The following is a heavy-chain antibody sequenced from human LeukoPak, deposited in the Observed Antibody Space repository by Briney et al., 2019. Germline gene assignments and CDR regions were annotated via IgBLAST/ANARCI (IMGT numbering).Heavy chain of an antibody. CDR1: GFIFSSYA. CDR2: ISYDGSNK. CDR3: AKDITMVRGDRFDY. J-gene: IGHJ4*02. V-gene: IGHV3-30*04. Sequence: GGSLRLSCAASGFIFSSYAMHWVRQAPGKGLEWVAVISYDGSNKYYADSVKGRFTISRDNSKNTLYLQMNSLRAEDTAVYYCAKDITMVRGDRFDYWGQGTLVTVSS. D-gene: IGHD3-10*01.